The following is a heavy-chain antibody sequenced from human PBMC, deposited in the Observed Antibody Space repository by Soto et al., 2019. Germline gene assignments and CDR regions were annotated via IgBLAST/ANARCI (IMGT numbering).Heavy chain of an antibody. CDR2: LKQDGSES. Sequence: EVQLVESGGGLVQPGGSLRLSCAASGFTFSTYWMSWVRQAPGKGLEWVANLKQDGSESHYVDFVKGRFTISRDNAKNSLYLQMNSLRVEDTAVYYCVRDTSPRRADYWGQGTLVTVSS. CDR1: GFTFSTYW. J-gene: IGHJ4*02. V-gene: IGHV3-7*01. D-gene: IGHD2-2*01. CDR3: VRDTSPRRADY.